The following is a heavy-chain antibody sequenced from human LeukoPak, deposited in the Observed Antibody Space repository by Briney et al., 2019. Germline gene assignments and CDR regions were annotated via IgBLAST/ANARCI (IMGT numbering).Heavy chain of an antibody. CDR2: TYYRSKWYN. Sequence: SQTLSLTCAISGDSASSNSAAWNWIRQSPSRGLEWLGRTYYRSKWYNDYAVSVKSRITINPDTSKNQFSLQLNSVTPEDTAVYYCAREINSYSSSWPAGYYYYYMDVWGKGTTVTVSS. J-gene: IGHJ6*03. CDR3: AREINSYSSSWPAGYYYYYMDV. D-gene: IGHD6-13*01. CDR1: GDSASSNSAA. V-gene: IGHV6-1*01.